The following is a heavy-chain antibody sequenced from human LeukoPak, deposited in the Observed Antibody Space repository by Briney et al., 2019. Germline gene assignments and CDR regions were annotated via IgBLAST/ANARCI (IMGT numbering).Heavy chain of an antibody. D-gene: IGHD5-24*01. CDR2: ISAYNGNT. CDR1: GYTFTSYG. J-gene: IGHJ4*02. V-gene: IGHV1-18*01. CDR3: ARARWLQLGGDY. Sequence: ASVKVSCKASGYTFTSYGISWVRQAPGQGLEWMGWISAYNGNTNYAQKFQGRVTMTRDTSISTAYMELSRLRSDDTAVYYCARARWLQLGGDYWGQGTLVTVSS.